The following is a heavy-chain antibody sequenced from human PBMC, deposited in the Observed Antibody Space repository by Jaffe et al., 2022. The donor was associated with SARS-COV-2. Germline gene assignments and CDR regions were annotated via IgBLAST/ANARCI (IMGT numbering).Heavy chain of an antibody. J-gene: IGHJ6*03. D-gene: IGHD1-26*01. V-gene: IGHV3-30*04. CDR3: ARVGDGHTLFYYYMSV. CDR1: GFTFRNYA. CDR2: ISFDGNNK. Sequence: QVHLVESGGGVVQPGRSLRLSCAASGFTFRNYAMHWVRQAPGRGLEWVAFISFDGNNKLYADSVKGRFNISRDISQNTLYLQMKSLRPEDTAVYYCARVGDGHTLFYYYMSVWGKGTTVIVSS.